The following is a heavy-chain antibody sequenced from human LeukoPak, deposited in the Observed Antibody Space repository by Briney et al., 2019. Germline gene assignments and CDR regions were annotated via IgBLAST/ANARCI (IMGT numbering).Heavy chain of an antibody. Sequence: PGGSLRLSCAASGFTFSSYGMNWVRQAPGKGLDWVSAISADGDSPYYPDSVKGRFTISTDNSRNTLSLQMNTLRAEATAVYYCAKVRAFYDFWHGYSDAFDIWGQGTMVTVSS. J-gene: IGHJ3*02. D-gene: IGHD3-3*01. V-gene: IGHV3-23*01. CDR3: AKVRAFYDFWHGYSDAFDI. CDR1: GFTFSSYG. CDR2: ISADGDSP.